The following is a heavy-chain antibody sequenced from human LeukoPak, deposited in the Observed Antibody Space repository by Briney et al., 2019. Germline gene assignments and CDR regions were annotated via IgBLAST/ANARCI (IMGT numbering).Heavy chain of an antibody. Sequence: GGSLRLSCTASGFTFGDYAMSWFRQVPGKGLEWVGFIRSKAYGGTTEYAASVKGRFTISRDDSKSIAYLQMNSLKTEDTAVYYCTRDQNVPHLAPTDYWGQGTLVTVSS. CDR2: IRSKAYGGTT. V-gene: IGHV3-49*03. CDR3: TRDQNVPHLAPTDY. CDR1: GFTFGDYA. J-gene: IGHJ4*02. D-gene: IGHD2-2*01.